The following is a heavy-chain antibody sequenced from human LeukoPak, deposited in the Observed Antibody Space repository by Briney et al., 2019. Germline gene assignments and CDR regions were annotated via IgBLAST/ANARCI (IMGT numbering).Heavy chain of an antibody. V-gene: IGHV3-21*01. Sequence: GGSLRLSCAASGFTFSSYSVNWVRQAPGKGLEWVSSISSSSSYIYYADSVKGRFTISRDNAKNSLYLQMNSLRAEDTAVYYCARKTYYYGSGSYGFDPWGQGTLVTVSS. CDR3: ARKTYYYGSGSYGFDP. CDR1: GFTFSSYS. CDR2: ISSSSSYI. D-gene: IGHD3-10*01. J-gene: IGHJ5*02.